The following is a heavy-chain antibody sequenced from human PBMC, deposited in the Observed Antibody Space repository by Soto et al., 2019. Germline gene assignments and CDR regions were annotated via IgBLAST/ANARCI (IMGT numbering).Heavy chain of an antibody. V-gene: IGHV4-34*01. CDR1: GGSFSGYY. CDR2: INHSGST. D-gene: IGHD3-10*01. CDR3: VRGSGERARYNWFDP. J-gene: IGHJ5*02. Sequence: QVQLQQWGAGLLKPSETLSLTCAVYGGSFSGYYWSWIRQPPGKGLEWIGEINHSGSTNYNPSLKSRVTISVDTSKNQFSLKLSSVAAADTAVYYSVRGSGERARYNWFDPWGQGTLVTVSS.